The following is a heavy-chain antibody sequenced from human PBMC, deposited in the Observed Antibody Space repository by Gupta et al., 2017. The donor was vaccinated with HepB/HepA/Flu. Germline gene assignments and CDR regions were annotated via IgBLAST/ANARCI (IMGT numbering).Heavy chain of an antibody. CDR2: AFYSGRT. Sequence: QVQLQASGPGLVKTSETLSLTCTVSGVSMSSSPAFWAWIRQPPGKGLEWIGSAFYSGRTHYNPSLKSRGTISVDSSKNQFSLSLRAMTAADRALYYCARHQAGWYFDLWGRATQVTVST. D-gene: IGHD6-19*01. CDR1: GVSMSSSPAF. J-gene: IGHJ2*01. V-gene: IGHV4-39*01. CDR3: ARHQAGWYFDL.